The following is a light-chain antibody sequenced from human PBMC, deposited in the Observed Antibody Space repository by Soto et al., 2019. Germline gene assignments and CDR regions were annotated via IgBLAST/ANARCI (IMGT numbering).Light chain of an antibody. CDR2: QDS. Sequence: SYELTQPPSVSVSPGQTASITCSGDKLGDKYACWYQQKPGQSPVLVIYQDSKRPSGIPERFSGSRSGTSASLAISGLRSEDEGDYYCAAWDDSLSGVVFGGGTKLTVL. J-gene: IGLJ2*01. CDR1: KLGDKY. CDR3: AAWDDSLSGVV. V-gene: IGLV3-1*01.